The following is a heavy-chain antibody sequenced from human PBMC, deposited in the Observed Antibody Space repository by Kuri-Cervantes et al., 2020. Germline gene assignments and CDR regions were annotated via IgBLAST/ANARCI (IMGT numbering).Heavy chain of an antibody. Sequence: GESLKISCAASGFTFDDYAMHWVRQAPGKGLEWVSLISWDGGSTYYADSVKGRFTISRDNAKNTLYLQMNSLRAEDTALYYCAKGWKYYMDVWGKGTTVTVSS. CDR3: AKGWKYYMDV. CDR2: ISWDGGST. D-gene: IGHD1-1*01. V-gene: IGHV3-43D*04. J-gene: IGHJ6*03. CDR1: GFTFDDYA.